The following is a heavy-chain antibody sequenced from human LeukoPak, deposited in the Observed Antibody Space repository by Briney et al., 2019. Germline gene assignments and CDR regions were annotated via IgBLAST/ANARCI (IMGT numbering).Heavy chain of an antibody. CDR2: ISGSGGST. D-gene: IGHD1-26*01. Sequence: PGGSLRLSCAASGFTFSSYAMSWVRQAPGKGLEWVSAISGSGGSTYYADSVKGRFTISRDNSRNTLYLQMNSLRAEDTAVYYCAKDRARELTLLDAFDIWGQGTMVTVSS. J-gene: IGHJ3*02. CDR3: AKDRARELTLLDAFDI. V-gene: IGHV3-23*01. CDR1: GFTFSSYA.